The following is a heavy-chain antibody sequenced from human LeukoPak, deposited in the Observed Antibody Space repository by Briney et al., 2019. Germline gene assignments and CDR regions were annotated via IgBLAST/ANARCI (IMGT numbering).Heavy chain of an antibody. J-gene: IGHJ4*02. CDR3: AKDRETGQWLVNPYYFDY. V-gene: IGHV3-30*18. CDR2: ISYDGSNK. D-gene: IGHD6-19*01. CDR1: GFTFSSYG. Sequence: GGSLRLSCAASGFTFSSYGMHWVRQAPGRGLEWVAVISYDGSNKYYAGSVKGRFTISRDNSKNTLYLQMNSLRIEDTALYYCAKDRETGQWLVNPYYFDYWGQGTLVTVSS.